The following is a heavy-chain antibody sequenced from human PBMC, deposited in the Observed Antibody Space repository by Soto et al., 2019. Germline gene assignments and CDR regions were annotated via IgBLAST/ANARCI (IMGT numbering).Heavy chain of an antibody. J-gene: IGHJ4*02. CDR1: SGSISSSNW. D-gene: IGHD6-19*01. CDR2: IYHSGST. V-gene: IGHV4-4*02. Sequence: QVQLQESGPGLVKPSGTLSLTCAVSSGSISSSNWWSWVRQPPGKGLEWIGEIYHSGSTNYNPSLKSRVTISVDKSKDQFSLKLSSVTDADTAVYYCARVQWLVTGPFDYWGQGTLVTVSS. CDR3: ARVQWLVTGPFDY.